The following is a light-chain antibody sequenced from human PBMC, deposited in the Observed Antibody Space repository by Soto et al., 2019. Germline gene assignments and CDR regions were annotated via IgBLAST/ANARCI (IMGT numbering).Light chain of an antibody. V-gene: IGLV2-23*01. Sequence: QSALTQPASVSGSPGQSITISCTGTSSDIGGSSLVAWYQQHPGTAPKLFIYEGTKRPSGVSNRFSGSKSGNTASLTISGLQAEDEADYYYSSYAGRRISVMFGEGTKLTVL. CDR1: SSDIGGSSL. J-gene: IGLJ3*02. CDR3: SSYAGRRISVM. CDR2: EGT.